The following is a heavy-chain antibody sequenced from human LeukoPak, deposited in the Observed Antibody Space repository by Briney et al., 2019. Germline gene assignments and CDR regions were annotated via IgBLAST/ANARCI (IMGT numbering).Heavy chain of an antibody. CDR3: ARDLLAMVQIVLDY. CDR2: ISAYNGNT. Sequence: ASVKVSCKASGYTFTGYYMHWVRQAPGQGLEWMGWISAYNGNTNYAQKLQGRVTMTTDTSTSTAYMELRSLRSDDTAVYYCARDLLAMVQIVLDYWGQGTLVTVSS. D-gene: IGHD5-18*01. J-gene: IGHJ4*02. CDR1: GYTFTGYY. V-gene: IGHV1-18*04.